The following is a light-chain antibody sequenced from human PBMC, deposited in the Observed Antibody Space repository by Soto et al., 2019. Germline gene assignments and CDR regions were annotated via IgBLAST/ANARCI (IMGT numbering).Light chain of an antibody. CDR2: KAS. CDR3: QQYNSYSQT. V-gene: IGKV1-5*03. Sequence: DIQLTQSASTLSASVADRVTITCRASQTISNWLAWYQQKPGKAPKLLIYKASTLESGVPSRFSGSGSGTEFTLTISSLQPEDFATYYCQQYNSYSQTFGQGTKVDIK. CDR1: QTISNW. J-gene: IGKJ1*01.